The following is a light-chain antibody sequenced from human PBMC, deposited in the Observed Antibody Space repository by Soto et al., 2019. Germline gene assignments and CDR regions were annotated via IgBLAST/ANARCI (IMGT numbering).Light chain of an antibody. CDR3: QQYYSYPYT. CDR2: AAS. V-gene: IGKV1-8*01. J-gene: IGKJ2*01. Sequence: AIRMTQSPSSLSASTGDRVTITCRASQGIRSDLAWSQQKPGKAPKLLIYAASTLQSGVPSRFSGRGSGTDFTRTISCLQSEDFATYYCQQYYSYPYTFGQGTKLEIK. CDR1: QGIRSD.